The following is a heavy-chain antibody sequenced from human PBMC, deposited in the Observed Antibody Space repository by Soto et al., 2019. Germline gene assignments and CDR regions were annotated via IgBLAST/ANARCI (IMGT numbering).Heavy chain of an antibody. J-gene: IGHJ3*02. V-gene: IGHV4-61*01. CDR3: ARDDPGDAFDI. CDR2: IYYSGST. Sequence: TSETQSLTCTVSGSSGSSGSDYWSWIRQPPGKGLEWIGYIYYSGSTNYNPSLKSRVTISVDTSKNQFSLKLSSVTAADTAVYYCARDDPGDAFDIWGQGTMVTVSS. CDR1: GSSGSSGSDY.